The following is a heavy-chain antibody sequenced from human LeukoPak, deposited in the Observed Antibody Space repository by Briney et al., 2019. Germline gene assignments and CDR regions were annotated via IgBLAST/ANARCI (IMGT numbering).Heavy chain of an antibody. D-gene: IGHD2-2*01. CDR2: ISSSSSYI. V-gene: IGHV3-21*01. J-gene: IGHJ4*02. Sequence: PGGSLRLSCAASGFTFSSYSMNWVRQAPGKGLEWVSSISSSSSYIYYADSVKGRFTISRDNAKNSLYLQMNSQRAEDTAVYYCASLLAFHAPMPDWGQGTLVTVSS. CDR1: GFTFSSYS. CDR3: ASLLAFHAPMPD.